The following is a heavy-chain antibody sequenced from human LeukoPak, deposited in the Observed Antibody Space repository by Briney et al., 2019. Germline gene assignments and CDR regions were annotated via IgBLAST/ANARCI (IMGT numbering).Heavy chain of an antibody. V-gene: IGHV3-53*04. Sequence: GGSLRLSCAASGFTVSSNYMSWVRQAPGKGLEWVSVIYSGGSTYYADSVKGRFTIPRHNSKNTLYLQMNSLRAEDTAVYYCARGPDYYYYGMDVWGQGTTVTVSS. J-gene: IGHJ6*02. CDR1: GFTVSSNY. CDR3: ARGPDYYYYGMDV. CDR2: IYSGGST.